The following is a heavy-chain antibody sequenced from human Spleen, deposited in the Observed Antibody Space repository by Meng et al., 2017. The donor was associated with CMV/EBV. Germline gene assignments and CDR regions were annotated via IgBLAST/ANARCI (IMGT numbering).Heavy chain of an antibody. V-gene: IGHV3-66*02. Sequence: GGSLRLSCAASGFTVSSNYMSWVRQAPGKGLEWVSVIYSGGSTYYADSVKGRFTISRDNSKNTLYLQMNSLRAEDTAVYYCAREGDGPVGTTNLQKDYCFDYWGQGTLVTVSS. CDR1: GFTVSSNY. J-gene: IGHJ4*02. CDR3: AREGDGPVGTTNLQKDYCFDY. CDR2: IYSGGST. D-gene: IGHD1-26*01.